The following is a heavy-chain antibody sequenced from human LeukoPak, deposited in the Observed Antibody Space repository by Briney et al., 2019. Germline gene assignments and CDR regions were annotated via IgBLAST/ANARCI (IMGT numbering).Heavy chain of an antibody. CDR1: GYTFTGYY. CDR2: INPNSGGT. J-gene: IGHJ4*02. D-gene: IGHD2-15*01. CDR3: ARALGYCSGGSCYSSRFDY. Sequence: ASVKVSCKASGYTFTGYYMHWVRQAPGQGLEWMGWINPNSGGTNYAQKFQGRVTMTRDTSTSTAYMELSRLRSDDTAVYYCARALGYCSGGSCYSSRFDYWGQGTLVTVSS. V-gene: IGHV1-2*02.